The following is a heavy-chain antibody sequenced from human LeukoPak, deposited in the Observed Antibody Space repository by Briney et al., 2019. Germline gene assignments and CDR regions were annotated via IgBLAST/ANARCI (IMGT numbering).Heavy chain of an antibody. D-gene: IGHD1-14*01. V-gene: IGHV4-34*01. J-gene: IGHJ6*02. CDR2: INHSGST. CDR1: GGSFSGYY. CDR3: ARLRLTVVSDYYYYYGMDV. Sequence: PSETLSLTCAVYGGSFSGYYWSWIRQTPGKGLEWIGEINHSGSTSYNPSLKSRVTTSVDTSKNQFSLKLSSVTAADTAVYYCARLRLTVVSDYYYYYGMDVWGQGTTVTVSS.